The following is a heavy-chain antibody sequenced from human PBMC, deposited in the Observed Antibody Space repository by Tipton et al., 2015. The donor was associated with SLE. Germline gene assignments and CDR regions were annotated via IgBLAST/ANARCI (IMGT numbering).Heavy chain of an antibody. Sequence: TLSLTCTVSGGSISSYYWSWIRQPPGKGLEWIGYIYYSGSTNYNPPPKSRVTIPADTPKNQFPRKLSSVTAADTAVYYCARPLFISTSCRGYAFDIWGQGTMVTVSS. J-gene: IGHJ3*02. V-gene: IGHV4-59*08. CDR3: ARPLFISTSCRGYAFDI. D-gene: IGHD2-2*01. CDR1: GGSISSYY. CDR2: IYYSGST.